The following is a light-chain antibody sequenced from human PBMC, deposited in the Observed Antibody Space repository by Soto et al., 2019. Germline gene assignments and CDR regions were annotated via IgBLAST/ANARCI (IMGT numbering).Light chain of an antibody. J-gene: IGLJ1*01. CDR1: SSDVGGYNY. Sequence: QSVLTQPRSVSGSPGQSVAISCTGTSSDVGGYNYVSWYQQHPGKAPKVMIYDVNKRPSGVPDRFSGSKSGNTASLTISGRHAEDEADFYCCSYAGGSYVFGNGTKLTVL. CDR3: CSYAGGSYV. V-gene: IGLV2-11*01. CDR2: DVN.